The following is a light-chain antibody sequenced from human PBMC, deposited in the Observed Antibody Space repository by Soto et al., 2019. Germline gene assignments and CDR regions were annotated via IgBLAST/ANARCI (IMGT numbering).Light chain of an antibody. CDR3: QQYSNYWT. J-gene: IGKJ1*01. CDR1: QSISSW. CDR2: KAS. Sequence: DIQMTQSPSTLSASVGDRVTITCRASQSISSWLAWDQQKPGKAPKLLKYKASSLESGVPSRFSGTGSGTEFTLTISSLQPDDFATYYCQQYSNYWTFGQGTKVEIK. V-gene: IGKV1-5*03.